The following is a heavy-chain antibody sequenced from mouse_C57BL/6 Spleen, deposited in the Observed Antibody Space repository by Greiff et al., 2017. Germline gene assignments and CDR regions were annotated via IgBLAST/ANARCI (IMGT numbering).Heavy chain of an antibody. Sequence: EVQLQESGGGLVKPGGSLKLSCAASGFTFSDYGMHWVRQAPEKGLEWVAYISSGSSTIYYADTVKGRFTISRDNAKNTLCLQMTSLRSEDTARYYCARPRDVYYIAWFAYWGQGTLVTVSA. D-gene: IGHD2-3*01. J-gene: IGHJ3*01. V-gene: IGHV5-17*01. CDR3: ARPRDVYYIAWFAY. CDR2: ISSGSSTI. CDR1: GFTFSDYG.